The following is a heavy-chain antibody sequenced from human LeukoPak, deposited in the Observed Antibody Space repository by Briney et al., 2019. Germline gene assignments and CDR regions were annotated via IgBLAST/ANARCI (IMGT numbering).Heavy chain of an antibody. D-gene: IGHD3-22*01. CDR3: ARWYYYDSSGYDDAFDI. V-gene: IGHV1-69*06. CDR1: GGTFSSYA. J-gene: IGHJ3*02. CDR2: IIPIFGTA. Sequence: SVKVSCKASGGTFSSYAISWVRQAPGQGLEWMGGIIPIFGTANYAQKFQGRVTITADKSTSTAYMELSSLRSEDTAVYYCARWYYYDSSGYDDAFDIWGQGTMVTVSS.